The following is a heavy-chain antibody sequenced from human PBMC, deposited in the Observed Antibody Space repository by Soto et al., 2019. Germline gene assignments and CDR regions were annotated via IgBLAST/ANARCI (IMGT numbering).Heavy chain of an antibody. V-gene: IGHV3-23*01. Sequence: GSLRLSCAASGFTFSEYAMSWVRQAPGKGLEWVSAISASGGNTYYADSVKGRFSISRDNSRNRLYLQMNNLRTEDTAVYYCAKVVIGGSNYWAPDYWGQGTLVTVSS. J-gene: IGHJ4*02. CDR2: ISASGGNT. CDR1: GFTFSEYA. D-gene: IGHD1-26*01. CDR3: AKVVIGGSNYWAPDY.